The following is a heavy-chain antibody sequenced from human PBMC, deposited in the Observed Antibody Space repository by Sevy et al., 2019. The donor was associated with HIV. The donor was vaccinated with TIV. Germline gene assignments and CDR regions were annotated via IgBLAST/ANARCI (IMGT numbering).Heavy chain of an antibody. CDR1: GFDFPNAW. CDR3: STDDLISY. D-gene: IGHD3-3*02. CDR2: IKSITDGGAA. V-gene: IGHV3-15*07. J-gene: IGHJ4*02. Sequence: GGSLRLSCTASGFDFPNAWMNWVRQVPGKGREWVGHIKSITDGGAADYAAPVKGRFTISRHDSKNTLYLQMNSLKVEDTAVYFCSTDDLISYWGRGTLVTVSS.